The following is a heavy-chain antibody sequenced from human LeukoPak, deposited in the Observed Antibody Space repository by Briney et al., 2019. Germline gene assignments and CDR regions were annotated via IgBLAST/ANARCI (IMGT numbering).Heavy chain of an antibody. J-gene: IGHJ4*02. V-gene: IGHV1-46*01. D-gene: IGHD4-23*01. Sequence: ASVKVSCKASGYSFTSNYIHWVRQAPGQGLEWMGMVYPRDGSTSYAQKFQGRVTVTRDTSTSTVHMELSGLRSEDTAVYYCARGTDYGGPDYWGQGTLVTVSS. CDR2: VYPRDGST. CDR3: ARGTDYGGPDY. CDR1: GYSFTSNY.